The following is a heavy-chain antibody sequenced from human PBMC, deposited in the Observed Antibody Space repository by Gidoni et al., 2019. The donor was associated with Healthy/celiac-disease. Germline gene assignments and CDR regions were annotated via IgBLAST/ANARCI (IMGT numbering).Heavy chain of an antibody. CDR2: ISGSGGST. CDR3: AKDAVGSGWYWGPGY. Sequence: EVQLLESGGGLVQPGGSLRLSCAASGFAFRRYAVSCVRQAPGKGLEWVSAISGSGGSTYYADSVEGRFTISRDNSKNTLYLQMNSLRAEDTAVYYCAKDAVGSGWYWGPGYWGQGTLVTVAS. CDR1: GFAFRRYA. J-gene: IGHJ4*02. V-gene: IGHV3-23*01. D-gene: IGHD6-19*01.